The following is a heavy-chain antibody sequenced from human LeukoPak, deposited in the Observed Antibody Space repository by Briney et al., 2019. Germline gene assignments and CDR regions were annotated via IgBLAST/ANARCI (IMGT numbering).Heavy chain of an antibody. Sequence: GGSLRLSCAASGFTFSSYWMSWVRQAPGKGLEWVANIKLDGSKKYYVDSVKGRFIISRDNAKNSLYLEMNSLRAEDTAVYYCARDGVATGSDYWGQGTLVTVSS. CDR2: IKLDGSKK. D-gene: IGHD5-12*01. J-gene: IGHJ4*02. V-gene: IGHV3-7*03. CDR1: GFTFSSYW. CDR3: ARDGVATGSDY.